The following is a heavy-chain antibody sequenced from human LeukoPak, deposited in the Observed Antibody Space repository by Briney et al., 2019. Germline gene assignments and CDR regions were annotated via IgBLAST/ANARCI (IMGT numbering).Heavy chain of an antibody. CDR3: AKDPNGDYIGTFDI. J-gene: IGHJ3*02. CDR1: GFTFSSYG. CDR2: ISGSGGST. V-gene: IGHV3-23*01. Sequence: PGRSLRLSCAASGFTFSSYGMHWVRQAPGKGLEWVSAISGSGGSTYYADSVKGRFTISRDNSKNTLYLQMNSLRAEDTAVYFCAKDPNGDYIGTFDIWGQGTMVTVSS. D-gene: IGHD4-17*01.